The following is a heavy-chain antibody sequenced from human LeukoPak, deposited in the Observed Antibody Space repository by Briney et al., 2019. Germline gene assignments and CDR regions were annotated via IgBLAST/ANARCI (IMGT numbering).Heavy chain of an antibody. J-gene: IGHJ4*02. D-gene: IGHD5-18*01. CDR3: AREYTAMAYDY. V-gene: IGHV3-21*01. Sequence: PGGSLRLSCAASGFTFSRYSMNWVRQPPGKGLEWVSSISSTSKYIYYADSVKGRFTISRDNAKNSLFLQMNNLRVDDSAVYYCAREYTAMAYDYWGQGNLVTVSS. CDR1: GFTFSRYS. CDR2: ISSTSKYI.